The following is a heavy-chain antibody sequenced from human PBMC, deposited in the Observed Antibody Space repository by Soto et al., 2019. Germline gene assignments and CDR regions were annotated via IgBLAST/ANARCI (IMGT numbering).Heavy chain of an antibody. CDR1: GGSISSSSYY. Sequence: PSETLSLTCTVSGGSISSSSYYWGWIRQPSGKGLEWIGSIYYSGSTYYNPSLKSRVTISVDTSKNQFSLKLSSVTAADTAVYYCARELRFLEWLSGDYYYYGMDVWGQGTTVTVSS. CDR2: IYYSGST. D-gene: IGHD3-3*01. CDR3: ARELRFLEWLSGDYYYYGMDV. J-gene: IGHJ6*02. V-gene: IGHV4-39*01.